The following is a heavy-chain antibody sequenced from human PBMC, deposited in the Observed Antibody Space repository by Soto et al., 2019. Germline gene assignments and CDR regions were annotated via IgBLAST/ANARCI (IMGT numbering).Heavy chain of an antibody. CDR1: AGSISTGGYY. Sequence: SETLCLTCTVSAGSISTGGYYWCWIRQHPGKSLEWIGYIYYSGSTYYNPSLKSRVTISVDTSKNQFSLKLSSVTAADTAVYYCARGHLQLGYCIGGSCDDHQYFFDFWGQGTLVTVYS. D-gene: IGHD2-15*01. CDR3: ARGHLQLGYCIGGSCDDHQYFFDF. J-gene: IGHJ4*02. CDR2: IYYSGST. V-gene: IGHV4-31*03.